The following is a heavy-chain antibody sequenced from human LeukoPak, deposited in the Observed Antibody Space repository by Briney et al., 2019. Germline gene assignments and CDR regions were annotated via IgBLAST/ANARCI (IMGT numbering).Heavy chain of an antibody. V-gene: IGHV1-46*01. CDR3: AKGRSSYPMDYIFDF. Sequence: GASVKVSCKASGYTFTSYYMHWVRQAPGQGLEWMGLINPSGGSTSYAQKFQGRVTMTRDTSTSTVYMELSSLRSEDTAVYYCAKGRSSYPMDYIFDFWGQGTLVTVSS. D-gene: IGHD3-16*02. CDR2: INPSGGST. J-gene: IGHJ4*02. CDR1: GYTFTSYY.